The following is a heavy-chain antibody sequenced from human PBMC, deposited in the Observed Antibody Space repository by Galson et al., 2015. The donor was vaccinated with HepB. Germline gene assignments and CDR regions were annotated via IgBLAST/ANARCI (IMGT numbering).Heavy chain of an antibody. J-gene: IGHJ6*03. CDR3: ARGELTRITISGYMDV. CDR2: IGTAGDT. V-gene: IGHV3-13*01. Sequence: SLRLSCAASGFTFSSYDMHWVRQATGKGLEWVSAIGTAGDTYYPGSVKGRFTISRENAKNSLYLQMYSLRAGDTAVYYCARGELTRITISGYMDVWGKGTTVTVSS. CDR1: GFTFSSYD. D-gene: IGHD3-3*01.